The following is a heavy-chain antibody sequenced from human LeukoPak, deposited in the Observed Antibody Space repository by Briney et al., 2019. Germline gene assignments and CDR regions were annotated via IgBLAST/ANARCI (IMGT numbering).Heavy chain of an antibody. CDR1: GFTFSIHG. J-gene: IGHJ4*02. CDR2: IGASGSHT. D-gene: IGHD7-27*01. Sequence: GGTLRLSCAASGFTFSIHGMNWVRQAPGKGLEWVSGIGASGSHTYFADSVKGRFSISRDNSKNTVYLQMNSLRAGDTALYFCARDLSSLGLDDWGQGTLVTVSS. CDR3: ARDLSSLGLDD. V-gene: IGHV3-23*01.